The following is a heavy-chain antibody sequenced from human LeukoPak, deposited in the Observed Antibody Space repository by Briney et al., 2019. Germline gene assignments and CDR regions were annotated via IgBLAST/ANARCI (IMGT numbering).Heavy chain of an antibody. V-gene: IGHV4-59*01. J-gene: IGHJ3*02. Sequence: PSETLSLTCTVSGGSSSSYYWSWIRQPPGKGLEWIGYIYYSGSTNYNPSLKGRVTISVDTSKNQFSLKLSSVTAADTAVYYCARTPLWFGREDAFDIWGQGTMVTVSS. CDR1: GGSSSSYY. D-gene: IGHD3-10*01. CDR3: ARTPLWFGREDAFDI. CDR2: IYYSGST.